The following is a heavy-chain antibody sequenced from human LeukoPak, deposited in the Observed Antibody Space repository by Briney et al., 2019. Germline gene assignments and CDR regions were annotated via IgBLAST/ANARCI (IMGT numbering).Heavy chain of an antibody. CDR2: ISSSISYI. CDR1: VFTFSSYI. D-gene: IGHD2-2*01. V-gene: IGHV3-21*01. Sequence: GGSLRLSSAPSVFTFSSYIMNWVREAAGKGLGWGSAISSSISYIYYTDSVKGRFTTSRDNTKNSLYLQINRPRAADQAVYYCARDVGDIVVVPAAKRRYWGQGTLVTVSS. J-gene: IGHJ4*02. CDR3: ARDVGDIVVVPAAKRRY.